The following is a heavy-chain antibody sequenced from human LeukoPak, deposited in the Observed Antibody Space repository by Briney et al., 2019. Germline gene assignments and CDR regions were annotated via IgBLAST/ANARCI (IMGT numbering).Heavy chain of an antibody. J-gene: IGHJ4*02. Sequence: ASVKVSCKASGYTFTGYYMHWVRQAPGPGLEWMGRINLNSGATNYAQKLQGRVTLTRDTSISTAYMELSGLESDDTAVYYCAADTSGYNLIDYWGQGTLVTVSS. CDR3: AADTSGYNLIDY. CDR1: GYTFTGYY. D-gene: IGHD3-22*01. V-gene: IGHV1-2*06. CDR2: INLNSGAT.